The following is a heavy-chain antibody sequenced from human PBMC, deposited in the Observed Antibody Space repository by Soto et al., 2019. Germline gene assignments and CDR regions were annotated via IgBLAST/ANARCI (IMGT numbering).Heavy chain of an antibody. CDR2: ISYDGSNK. CDR3: ATLRAPTTYYGMDV. Sequence: QVQLVESGGGVVQPGRSLRLSCAASGFTFSSYAMHWVRQAPGEGLEWVAVISYDGSNKYYADSVKGRFTISRDNSKNTLYLQMNSLRAEDTAVYYCATLRAPTTYYGMDVWGQGTTVTVSS. V-gene: IGHV3-30-3*01. CDR1: GFTFSSYA. J-gene: IGHJ6*02. D-gene: IGHD5-12*01.